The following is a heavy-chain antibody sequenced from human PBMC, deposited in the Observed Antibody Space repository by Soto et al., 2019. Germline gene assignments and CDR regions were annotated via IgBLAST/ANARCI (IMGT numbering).Heavy chain of an antibody. Sequence: AAVKVSCKASGCTFSSYAISWVRQAPGQGLEWMGGIIPIFGTANYAQKFQGRVTITADESTSTAYMELSSLRSEDTAVYYCARGIVGALGPNWGQGTLVTVSS. J-gene: IGHJ4*02. CDR1: GCTFSSYA. D-gene: IGHD1-26*01. V-gene: IGHV1-69*13. CDR2: IIPIFGTA. CDR3: ARGIVGALGPN.